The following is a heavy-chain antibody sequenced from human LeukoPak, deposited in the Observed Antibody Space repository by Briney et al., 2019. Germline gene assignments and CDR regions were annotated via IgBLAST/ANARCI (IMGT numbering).Heavy chain of an antibody. CDR3: ARETKYASRLAYCGGDCYSTLDY. Sequence: ASVKVSCKASGYTFTSYDINWVRQATGQGLEWMGWMNPNSGNTGYAQKFQGRVTITRNTSISTAYMELSSLRSEDTAVYYCARETKYASRLAYCGGDCYSTLDYWGQGTLVTVSS. V-gene: IGHV1-8*03. J-gene: IGHJ4*02. CDR1: GYTFTSYD. CDR2: MNPNSGNT. D-gene: IGHD2-21*02.